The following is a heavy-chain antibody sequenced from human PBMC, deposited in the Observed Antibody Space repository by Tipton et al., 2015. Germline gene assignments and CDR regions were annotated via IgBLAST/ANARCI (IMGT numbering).Heavy chain of an antibody. CDR1: GGSISNSNYY. CDR3: ARPQNTYHSFHF. D-gene: IGHD1/OR15-1a*01. Sequence: TLSLTCTVSGGSISNSNYYWGWIRQPPGKGLEWIGSLSYSGKTDYNPPLRSRVTISVDTSKNQFSLRLTSVTAADTAVYYCARPQNTYHSFHFWGQGTMVTVSS. CDR2: LSYSGKT. J-gene: IGHJ3*01. V-gene: IGHV4-39*01.